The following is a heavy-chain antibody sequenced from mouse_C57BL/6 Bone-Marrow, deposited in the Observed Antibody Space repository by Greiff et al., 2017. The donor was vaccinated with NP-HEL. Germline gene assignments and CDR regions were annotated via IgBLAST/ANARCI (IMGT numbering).Heavy chain of an antibody. J-gene: IGHJ2*01. CDR3: TPKFLFITAVVAFDY. D-gene: IGHD1-1*01. Sequence: EVQLQQSGAELVRPGASVKLSCTASGFNIKDYYMHWVKQRPEQGLEWIGRIDPEDGDTEYAPKFQGKATMTADTSSNTAYLQRSSLTSEDTAVYYCTPKFLFITAVVAFDYWGQGTTLTVSS. CDR1: GFNIKDYY. V-gene: IGHV14-1*01. CDR2: IDPEDGDT.